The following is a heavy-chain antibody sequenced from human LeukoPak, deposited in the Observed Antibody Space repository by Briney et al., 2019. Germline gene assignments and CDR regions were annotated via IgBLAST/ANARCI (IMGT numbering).Heavy chain of an antibody. CDR3: AGRYCSSTSCYVVYYYYGMDV. J-gene: IGHJ6*02. D-gene: IGHD2-2*01. Sequence: ASVKVSCKASGYTFTSYDINWVRQATGQGLEWMGGIIPIFGTANYAQKFQGRVTITADESTSTAYMELSSLRSEDTAVYYCAGRYCSSTSCYVVYYYYGMDVWGQGTTVTVSS. V-gene: IGHV1-69*13. CDR2: IIPIFGTA. CDR1: GYTFTSYD.